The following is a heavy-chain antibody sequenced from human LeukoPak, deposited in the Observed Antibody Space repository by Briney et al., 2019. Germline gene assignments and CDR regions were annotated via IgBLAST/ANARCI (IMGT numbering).Heavy chain of an antibody. J-gene: IGHJ4*01. Sequence: SETLSLTCSVSGGSMSSSSYYYYWGWIRRPPGKGLEWIGSFFNSGSTYYNPSLKSRLNMSVNTTKNQFPIRLSSVTAADAAVYYGERNNSMVRGSLDYWGQGILVTVSS. CDR2: FFNSGST. CDR1: GGSMSSSSYYYY. CDR3: ERNNSMVRGSLDY. V-gene: IGHV4-39*01. D-gene: IGHD3-10*01.